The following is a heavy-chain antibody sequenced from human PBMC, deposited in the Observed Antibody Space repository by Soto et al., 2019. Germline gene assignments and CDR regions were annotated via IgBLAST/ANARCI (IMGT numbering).Heavy chain of an antibody. CDR2: INSDGSSI. D-gene: IGHD6-13*01. CDR1: GLTFSNYW. Sequence: GGSLRLSCAASGLTFSNYWMHWVCQAPGKGLVWVSRINSDGSSISYADSVKGRFTISRDNAKNTLYLQMNSLRAEDTAVYYCTKVIATVGGDFDYWGQGTLVTVSS. V-gene: IGHV3-74*01. CDR3: TKVIATVGGDFDY. J-gene: IGHJ4*02.